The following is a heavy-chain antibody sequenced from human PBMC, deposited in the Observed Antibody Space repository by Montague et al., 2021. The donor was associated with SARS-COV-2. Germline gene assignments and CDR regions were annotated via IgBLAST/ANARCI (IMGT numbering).Heavy chain of an antibody. D-gene: IGHD3-10*01. J-gene: IGHJ4*02. Sequence: SLSLSCSASGFTFDGYGMSWVRQAPGKGLEWVSGINWNGGSTGYADSVKGRFTISRDNAKNSLYLQMNSLRAEDTALYYCARDVEGFGELQVDYWGQGTLVTVSS. CDR3: ARDVEGFGELQVDY. V-gene: IGHV3-20*04. CDR1: GFTFDGYG. CDR2: INWNGGST.